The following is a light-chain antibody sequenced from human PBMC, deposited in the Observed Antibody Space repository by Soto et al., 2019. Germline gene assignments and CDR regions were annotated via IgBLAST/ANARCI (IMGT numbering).Light chain of an antibody. J-gene: IGLJ1*01. V-gene: IGLV1-44*01. CDR2: NND. Sequence: QSVLTQPPSASGTPGQRVTISCSGSRSKIGSNPVNWYQQLPRTAPKLLFYNNDQRPSGVPDRFSGSKSGTSASLAISGLQSEDEADYYCVAWDDSLNGYVFGTGTKVTVL. CDR1: RSKIGSNP. CDR3: VAWDDSLNGYV.